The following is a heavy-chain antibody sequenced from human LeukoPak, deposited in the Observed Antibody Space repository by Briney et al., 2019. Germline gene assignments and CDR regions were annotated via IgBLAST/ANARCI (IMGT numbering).Heavy chain of an antibody. V-gene: IGHV4-4*02. D-gene: IGHD3-3*01. Sequence: SGTLSLTCAVSGGSISSSNWWSWVRQPPGKGLEWIGEIYHSGSTNYNPSLKSRVTISVDTSKNQFSLKLSSVTAADTAVYYCARSSCDFWSGYCYYFDYWGQGTLVTVSS. CDR2: IYHSGST. J-gene: IGHJ4*02. CDR3: ARSSCDFWSGYCYYFDY. CDR1: GGSISSSNW.